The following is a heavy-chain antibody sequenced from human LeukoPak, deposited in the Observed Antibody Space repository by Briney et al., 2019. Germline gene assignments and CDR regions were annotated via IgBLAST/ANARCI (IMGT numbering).Heavy chain of an antibody. CDR3: ARGPGSDHSDY. Sequence: ASVKVSLKASGYTFTGYYMHWVRQAPGQGLEGMGWIHSKSVCTNYAQKFQGRVTRTRDTSISTAYMALSTLRSDDMAVYYCARGPGSDHSDYWGQGTLVTVSS. CDR2: IHSKSVCT. D-gene: IGHD7-27*01. J-gene: IGHJ4*02. V-gene: IGHV1-2*02. CDR1: GYTFTGYY.